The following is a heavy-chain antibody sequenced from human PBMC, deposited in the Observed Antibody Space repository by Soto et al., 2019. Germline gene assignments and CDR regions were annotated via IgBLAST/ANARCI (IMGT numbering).Heavy chain of an antibody. D-gene: IGHD6-13*01. CDR3: ARDGMGSSWWGDYYYYYGMDV. Sequence: SQTLSLTCAISGDSVSSNSAAWNWIRQSPSRGLEWLGRTYYRSKWYNDYAVSMKSRITINPDTSKNQFSLQLNSVTPEDTAVYYCARDGMGSSWWGDYYYYYGMDVWGQGTTVTVSS. V-gene: IGHV6-1*01. CDR2: TYYRSKWYN. CDR1: GDSVSSNSAA. J-gene: IGHJ6*02.